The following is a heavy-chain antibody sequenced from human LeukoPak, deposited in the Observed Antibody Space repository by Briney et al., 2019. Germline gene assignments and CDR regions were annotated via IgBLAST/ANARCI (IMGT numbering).Heavy chain of an antibody. CDR1: GFTFSSYW. J-gene: IGHJ4*02. CDR3: ARERSCTDGLCYSYFDH. CDR2: IKPDGSEK. D-gene: IGHD2-8*01. V-gene: IGHV3-7*01. Sequence: GGSLRLSCAVSGFTFSSYWMSWVRQAPGRRPEWVANIKPDGSEKYYVDSVKVRFTVSRDNAKNSLFLQMNSLRDEDTAVYYCARERSCTDGLCYSYFDHWGQGTLVTVSS.